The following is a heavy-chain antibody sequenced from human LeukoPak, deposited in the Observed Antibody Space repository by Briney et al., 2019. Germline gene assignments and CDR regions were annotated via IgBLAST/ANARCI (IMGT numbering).Heavy chain of an antibody. D-gene: IGHD3-10*01. V-gene: IGHV3-11*03. CDR1: GFTFSDYY. CDR3: ARYGSGSSYLDY. Sequence: PGGSLSLSCAASGFTFSDYYMSWIRQAPGKGLEWVSYISSSGSYTNYADSVKGRFTISRDNAKNSLYLQMNSLRAEDTAVYYCARYGSGSSYLDYWGQGTLVTVSS. CDR2: ISSSGSYT. J-gene: IGHJ4*02.